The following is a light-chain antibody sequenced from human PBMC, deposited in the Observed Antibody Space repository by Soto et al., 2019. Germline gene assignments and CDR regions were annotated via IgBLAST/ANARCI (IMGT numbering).Light chain of an antibody. Sequence: EIGLTQSRATLSLSPGERATLSCRASQSVSSYLAWYQQKPGQAPRLLIYDASNRATGIPARFSGSGSGTDFTLTISSLEPEDFAVYYCQQRSNWPPDFTFGPGTKVDIK. CDR2: DAS. CDR1: QSVSSY. J-gene: IGKJ3*01. V-gene: IGKV3-11*01. CDR3: QQRSNWPPDFT.